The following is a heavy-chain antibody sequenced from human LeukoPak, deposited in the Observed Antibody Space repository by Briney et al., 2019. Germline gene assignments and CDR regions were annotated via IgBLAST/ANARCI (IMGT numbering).Heavy chain of an antibody. J-gene: IGHJ5*02. CDR3: ARGQVPAARGYNWFDP. CDR1: GWSFNDYY. CDR2: INARGDT. V-gene: IGHV4-34*01. D-gene: IGHD2-2*01. Sequence: PSETLSLPCAVYGWSFNDYYWNWIRQPPGKGLECIGEINARGDTNYNPSLKSRVTISVDTSKKQFSLRLTSMIAADTALYYCARGQVPAARGYNWFDPWGQGTLVTVSS.